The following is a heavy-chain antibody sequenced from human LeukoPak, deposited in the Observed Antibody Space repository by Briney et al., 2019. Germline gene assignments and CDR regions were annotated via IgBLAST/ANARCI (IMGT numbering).Heavy chain of an antibody. CDR3: ASVAAAVHDAFDI. Sequence: GGSLRLSCAASGFTVSSNYMSWVRQAPGKGLEWVSVIYSGGYTYDADSVKGRFTISRDNSKNTLYLHMNSLRAEDTAVYYCASVAAAVHDAFDIWGQGTMVTVSS. CDR1: GFTVSSNY. CDR2: IYSGGYT. V-gene: IGHV3-53*01. J-gene: IGHJ3*02. D-gene: IGHD6-13*01.